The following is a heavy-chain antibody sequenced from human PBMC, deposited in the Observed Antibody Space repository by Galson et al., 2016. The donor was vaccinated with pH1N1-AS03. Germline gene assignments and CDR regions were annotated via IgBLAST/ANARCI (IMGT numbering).Heavy chain of an antibody. D-gene: IGHD2-2*01. CDR1: GYIFTGFY. J-gene: IGHJ6*02. V-gene: IGHV1-2*04. CDR3: ARDPRGPCTSATCPTTYYFGMDV. CDR2: INADSGFT. Sequence: SVKVSCKASGYIFTGFYVHWVRQAPGQGLEWMGWINADSGFTNYAQKFEAWVTMTSDTSASTAYMELYGLKSDDTAVYYCARDPRGPCTSATCPTTYYFGMDVWGQGTTVIVSS.